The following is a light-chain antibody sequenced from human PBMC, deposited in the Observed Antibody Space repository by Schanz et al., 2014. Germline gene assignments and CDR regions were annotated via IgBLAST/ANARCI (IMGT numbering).Light chain of an antibody. V-gene: IGLV2-23*01. Sequence: QSALTQPASVSGSPGQSITISCTGTSSDVGGYNFVSWYQQHPGKAPKVMIYEGSKRPSGVSNRFSGSKSGNTASLTISGLQAEDEADYYCCSYAGSSTVVFRVGPKLT. J-gene: IGLJ2*01. CDR2: EGS. CDR1: SSDVGGYNF. CDR3: CSYAGSSTVV.